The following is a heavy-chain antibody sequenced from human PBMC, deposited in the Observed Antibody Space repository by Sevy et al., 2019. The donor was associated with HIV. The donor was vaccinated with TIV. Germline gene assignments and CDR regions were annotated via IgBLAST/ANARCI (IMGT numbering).Heavy chain of an antibody. V-gene: IGHV1-24*01. J-gene: IGHJ4*02. CDR3: ATTKDYYESYGSPFDY. D-gene: IGHD3-22*01. CDR1: GSTLSRLS. CDR2: FDPEDGET. Sequence: ASVKVSCKVSGSTLSRLSMHWVRQVPGKGLEWMASFDPEDGETIYARKFQGRVTMTEDTSTDTAYMKLSSLRSEDTAVYYCATTKDYYESYGSPFDYWGQGTLVTVSS.